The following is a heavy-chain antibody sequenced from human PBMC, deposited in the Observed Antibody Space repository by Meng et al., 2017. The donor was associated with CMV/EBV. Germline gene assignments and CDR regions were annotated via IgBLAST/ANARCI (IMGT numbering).Heavy chain of an antibody. CDR3: AREMPIAAAGCFDY. CDR1: GGSISSYY. CDR2: IYTSGST. Sequence: VPLQASGPGLVKPSETLALTCTVSGGSISSYYWSWIRQPAGKGLEWIGRIYTSGSTNYNPSLKSRVTMSVDTSKNQFSLKLSSVTAADTAVYYCAREMPIAAAGCFDYWGQGTLVTVSS. V-gene: IGHV4-4*07. J-gene: IGHJ4*02. D-gene: IGHD6-13*01.